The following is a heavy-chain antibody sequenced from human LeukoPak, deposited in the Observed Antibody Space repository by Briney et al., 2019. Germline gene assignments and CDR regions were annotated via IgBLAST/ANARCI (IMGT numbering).Heavy chain of an antibody. CDR1: GFTFDEYA. CDR3: TQDTYTYGLFNY. V-gene: IGHV3-43*02. Sequence: GVSLRLSCAASGFTFDEYAMHWVRQAPGKGLEWVSLITRDGTSTYYADSVKGRFTISRDNSRNSLYLQMNSLRTEDTALYYCTQDTYTYGLFNYRGQGTLVTVSS. CDR2: ITRDGTST. D-gene: IGHD5-18*01. J-gene: IGHJ4*02.